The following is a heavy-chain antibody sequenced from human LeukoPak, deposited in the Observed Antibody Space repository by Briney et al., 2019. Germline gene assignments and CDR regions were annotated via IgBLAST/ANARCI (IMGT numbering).Heavy chain of an antibody. D-gene: IGHD3-3*01. CDR3: AISPIDFGDDY. J-gene: IGHJ4*02. CDR2: IIPILGIT. CDR1: GGTFSYYA. V-gene: IGHV1-69*04. Sequence: ASLKVSCKASGGTFSYYAISWVRQAPGQGLEWMGRIIPILGITNYAQKFQGIVTITADKSKSSAYMELSRLASEDTALYYCAISPIDFGDDYWGQGSLVTVSS.